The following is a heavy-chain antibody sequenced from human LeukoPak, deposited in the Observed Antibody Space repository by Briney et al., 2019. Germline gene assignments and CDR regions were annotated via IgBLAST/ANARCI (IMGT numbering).Heavy chain of an antibody. J-gene: IGHJ4*02. CDR3: ARGRYDSRIFDY. V-gene: IGHV3-21*01. CDR1: GFTFSNYD. Sequence: GGSLRLSCVASGFTFSNYDMNWVRQAPGKGLEWVSFISSSSSYIYYADSVKGRFTISRDNAKKPLYLQMNSLRAEDTAVYYCARGRYDSRIFDYWGQGTLVTVSS. D-gene: IGHD3-22*01. CDR2: ISSSSSYI.